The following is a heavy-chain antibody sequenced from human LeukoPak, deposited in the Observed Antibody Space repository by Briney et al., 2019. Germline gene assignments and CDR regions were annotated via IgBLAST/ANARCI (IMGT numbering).Heavy chain of an antibody. Sequence: SETLSLTCTVSGYSISTDYYWGWIRQPPGKGLEWIGSIYHSGSTYYNPSLKNRVTISVDTSKNQFSLKLSSVTAADTAVYYCARTSSSGLVGGYYFDYWGQGTLVTVSS. D-gene: IGHD6-19*01. V-gene: IGHV4-38-2*02. J-gene: IGHJ4*02. CDR1: GYSISTDYY. CDR3: ARTSSSGLVGGYYFDY. CDR2: IYHSGST.